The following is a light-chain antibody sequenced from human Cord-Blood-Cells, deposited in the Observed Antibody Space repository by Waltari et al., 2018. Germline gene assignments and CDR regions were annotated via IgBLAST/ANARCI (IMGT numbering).Light chain of an antibody. CDR3: CSYAGSSTV. CDR2: EVS. V-gene: IGLV2-23*02. CDR1: SRDAGRSNL. J-gene: IGLJ3*02. Sequence: QSALTQPSSVSGSPGQSITISCTRTSRDAGRSNLVSWYQQHPGKAPKLMIYEVSKRPSGVSNRFSGSKSGNTASLTISGLQAEDEADYYCCSYAGSSTVFGGGTKLTVL.